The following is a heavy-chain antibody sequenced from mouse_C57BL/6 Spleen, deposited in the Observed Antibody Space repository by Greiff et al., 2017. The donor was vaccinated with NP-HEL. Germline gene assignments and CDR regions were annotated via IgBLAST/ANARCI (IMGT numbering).Heavy chain of an antibody. CDR1: GFTFSSYA. Sequence: DVQLVESGGGLVKPGGSLKLSCAASGFTFSSYAMSWVRQTPEKRLEWVATISDGGSYTYYPDNVTGRFTISRDNAKNNLYLQMSHLKSEDTAMYYCARVVANLYWYFDVWGTGTTVTVSS. CDR2: ISDGGSYT. CDR3: ARVVANLYWYFDV. V-gene: IGHV5-4*01. J-gene: IGHJ1*03. D-gene: IGHD1-1*01.